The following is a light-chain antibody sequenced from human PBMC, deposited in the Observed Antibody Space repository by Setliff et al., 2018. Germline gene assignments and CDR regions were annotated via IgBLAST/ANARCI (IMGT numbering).Light chain of an antibody. CDR1: TYDVGAYNL. V-gene: IGLV2-23*02. CDR2: EVT. Sequence: QSVLTQPASVAASPGQSITISCTGHTYDVGAYNLVSWYQQYPDKAPKVIIYEVTKRPSGVSNRFSASKSGNTASLTISGLQPEDEADYYCCSFATGGTYVFGPGTKGTVL. CDR3: CSFATGGTYV. J-gene: IGLJ1*01.